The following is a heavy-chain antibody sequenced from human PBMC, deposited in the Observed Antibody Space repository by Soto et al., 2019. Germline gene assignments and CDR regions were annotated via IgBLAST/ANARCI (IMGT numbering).Heavy chain of an antibody. J-gene: IGHJ5*02. CDR1: GFTFSSYG. CDR2: ISYDGSNK. Sequence: PGGSLRLSCAASGFTFSSYGMHWVRQAPGKGLEWVAVISYDGSNKYYADSVKGRFTISRDNSKNALYLQMNSLRAEDTAVYYCAKDPFYGSGSYYQPSWPGLDPWGQGTLVTVSS. CDR3: AKDPFYGSGSYYQPSWPGLDP. V-gene: IGHV3-30*18. D-gene: IGHD3-10*01.